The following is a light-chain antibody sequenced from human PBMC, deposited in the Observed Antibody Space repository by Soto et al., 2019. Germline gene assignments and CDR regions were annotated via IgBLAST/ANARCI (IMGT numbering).Light chain of an antibody. Sequence: EIVLTQSPGTLSLSPGEGATLSCRASQSVTSSYLAWYQQKPGQAPRLPIYGASIRATGIPDRFSGSGSGTDFTLTISRLEAEDFAVYYCQQYGSSRTFGQGTKVEIK. CDR1: QSVTSSY. CDR3: QQYGSSRT. CDR2: GAS. V-gene: IGKV3-20*01. J-gene: IGKJ1*01.